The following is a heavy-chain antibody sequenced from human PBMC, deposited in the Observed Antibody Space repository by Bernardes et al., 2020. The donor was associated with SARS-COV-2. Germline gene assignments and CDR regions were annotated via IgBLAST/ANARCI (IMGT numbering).Heavy chain of an antibody. CDR1: GFLFNNYA. V-gene: IGHV3-23*01. D-gene: IGHD2-15*01. Sequence: GGSLRLSCEASGFLFNNYAMTWVRQPPGRGLEWVSSISGNGANTFYEDSVKGRFTISRDNSKKTLFLQLNSLRAEDTGIYYCTKFTCSGHNCYLRWFDSWGRGTLVTVSS. CDR3: TKFTCSGHNCYLRWFDS. CDR2: ISGNGANT. J-gene: IGHJ5*01.